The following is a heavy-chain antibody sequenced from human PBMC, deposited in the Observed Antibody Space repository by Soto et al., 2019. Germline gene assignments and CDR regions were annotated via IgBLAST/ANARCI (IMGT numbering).Heavy chain of an antibody. CDR3: ARDLGGWPDY. Sequence: QVQLVQSGAEVKKPGASVKVSCKASGYTFTSYAIHWVRQAPGQRLEWMGWINAGNGNTKYSQKYQDRVTITRDTSASTAYRELGSLRSEDTAVYYCARDLGGWPDYWGQGTLVTVSS. J-gene: IGHJ4*02. CDR1: GYTFTSYA. D-gene: IGHD6-19*01. V-gene: IGHV1-3*01. CDR2: INAGNGNT.